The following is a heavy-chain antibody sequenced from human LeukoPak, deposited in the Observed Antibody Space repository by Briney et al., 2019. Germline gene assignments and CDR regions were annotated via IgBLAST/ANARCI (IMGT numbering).Heavy chain of an antibody. J-gene: IGHJ4*02. D-gene: IGHD2-15*01. CDR1: GGSFSGYY. CDR3: ARRRTNLYCSGGSCYSDYFDY. V-gene: IGHV4-34*01. Sequence: PSETLSLTCAVYGGSFSGYYWSWIRQPPGKGLEWIGEINHSGSTNYNPSLKSRVTISVDTSKNQFSLKLSSVTAADTAVYYCARRRTNLYCSGGSCYSDYFDYWGQGTLVTVSS. CDR2: INHSGST.